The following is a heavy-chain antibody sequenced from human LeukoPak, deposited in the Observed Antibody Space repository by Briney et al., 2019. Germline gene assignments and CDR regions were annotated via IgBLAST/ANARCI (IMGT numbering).Heavy chain of an antibody. CDR3: ARQGDAFDI. Sequence: SETLSLTCIVSGGSISRYYWSWIRQPPGKGLEWVGYIYYSGSTNYNPSLKSRVTISVDTSKNQFSLKLSSVTAADTAVYYCARQGDAFDIWGQGTMVTVSS. CDR1: GGSISRYY. V-gene: IGHV4-59*08. CDR2: IYYSGST. J-gene: IGHJ3*02.